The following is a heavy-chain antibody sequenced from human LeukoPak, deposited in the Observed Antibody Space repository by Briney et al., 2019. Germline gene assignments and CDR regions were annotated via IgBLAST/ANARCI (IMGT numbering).Heavy chain of an antibody. D-gene: IGHD3-10*01. CDR2: INHSGST. V-gene: IGHV4-34*01. Sequence: SETLSLTSAVYGWSCSCYYWSWIRHPPGKGLEWIGEINHSGSTNYNPSLKSRVTISVNTSKNQFSLKLSSVTAADTAVYYCASGSGRHHRYYYYYGMDVWGQGTTVTVSS. J-gene: IGHJ6*02. CDR3: ASGSGRHHRYYYYYGMDV. CDR1: GWSCSCYY.